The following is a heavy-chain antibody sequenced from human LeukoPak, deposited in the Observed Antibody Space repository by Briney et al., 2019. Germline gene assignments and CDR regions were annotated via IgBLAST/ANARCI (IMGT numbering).Heavy chain of an antibody. CDR2: IYYSGST. CDR3: ARDFKTYYYYGMDV. CDR1: GGSISSGDYY. V-gene: IGHV4-30-4*01. Sequence: SETLSLTCTVSGGSISSGDYYWSWIRQPPGTGLEWIGYIYYSGSTYYNPSLKSRVTISVDTSKNQFSLKLSSVTAADTAVYYCARDFKTYYYYGMDVWGQGTTVTVSS. J-gene: IGHJ6*02.